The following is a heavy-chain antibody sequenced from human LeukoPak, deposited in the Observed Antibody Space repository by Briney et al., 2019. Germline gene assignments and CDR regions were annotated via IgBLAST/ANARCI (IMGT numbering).Heavy chain of an antibody. J-gene: IGHJ3*02. CDR2: IYYSGST. Sequence: SETLSLTCTVSGGSISSGGYYWSWIRQHPGKGLEWIGYIYYSGSTYYNPSLKSRVTISVDTSKNQFSLKLSSVTAADTAVYYCARTLPGSSGAFDIWGQGTMVTVSS. CDR1: GGSISSGGYY. V-gene: IGHV4-31*03. D-gene: IGHD6-6*01. CDR3: ARTLPGSSGAFDI.